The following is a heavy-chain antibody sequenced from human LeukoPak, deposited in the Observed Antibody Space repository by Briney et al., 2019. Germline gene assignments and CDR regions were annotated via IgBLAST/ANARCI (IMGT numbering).Heavy chain of an antibody. Sequence: GGSLRLSCVASGFTSSNVWMNWVRQAPGRVLEWVGRIKTKTDGGTTDYAAPVKGRFTISRDDSKNTLYLQMNSLKTEDTAVYYCTTDFKRGYYGSWGQGTLVTVSS. CDR2: IKTKTDGGTT. J-gene: IGHJ5*02. V-gene: IGHV3-15*05. CDR3: TTDFKRGYYGS. D-gene: IGHD3-3*01. CDR1: GFTSSNVW.